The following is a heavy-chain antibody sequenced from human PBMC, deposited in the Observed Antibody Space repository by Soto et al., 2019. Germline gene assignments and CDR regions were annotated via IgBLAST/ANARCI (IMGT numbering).Heavy chain of an antibody. V-gene: IGHV3-23*01. J-gene: IGHJ5*02. CDR2: INGGGIST. Sequence: QLLQSGGGLVQPGGSLRLSCAASGFTFRNYAMSWVRQTPEKGLEWVSAINGGGISTYYADSVKGRFTISRDQSKNTIALQIVSLRVEDTPLYYCTKGRYLEWFLSGAGEESWGRGTLVPVSS. CDR3: TKGRYLEWFLSGAGEES. CDR1: GFTFRNYA. D-gene: IGHD3-3*01.